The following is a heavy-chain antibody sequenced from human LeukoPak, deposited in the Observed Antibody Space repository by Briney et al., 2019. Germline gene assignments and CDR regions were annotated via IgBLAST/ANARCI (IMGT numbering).Heavy chain of an antibody. D-gene: IGHD1-26*01. Sequence: GGSLRLSCAASGFTFSSYAMSWVRQAPGKGLEWVSAISGSGGSTYYADSVKGRFTISRDNSKNTLYLQMNSLRAEDTAVYYCARFRGGSYPKPHWFDPWGQGTLVTVSS. J-gene: IGHJ5*02. V-gene: IGHV3-23*01. CDR1: GFTFSSYA. CDR2: ISGSGGST. CDR3: ARFRGGSYPKPHWFDP.